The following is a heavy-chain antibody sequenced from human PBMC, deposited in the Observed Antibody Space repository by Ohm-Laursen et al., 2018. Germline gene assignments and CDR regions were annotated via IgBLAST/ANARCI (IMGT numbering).Heavy chain of an antibody. CDR3: AKAGYCSGGNCYRYFDY. Sequence: SLRLSCAASGFTFSTYAIIWVRQAPGKGLEWVSGITGSGGGTYYADSVKARFTISRDNSKNKLYLQMNSLRAVDTAVYYCAKAGYCSGGNCYRYFDYWGQGTPVTVSS. D-gene: IGHD2-15*01. CDR2: ITGSGGGT. V-gene: IGHV3-23*01. J-gene: IGHJ4*02. CDR1: GFTFSTYA.